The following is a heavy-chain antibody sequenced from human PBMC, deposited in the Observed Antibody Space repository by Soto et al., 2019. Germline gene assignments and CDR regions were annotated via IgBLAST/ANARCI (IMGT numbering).Heavy chain of an antibody. Sequence: GESLKISCKGSGYSFTSYWIGWVRQMPGKGLEWMAMIYPGDSDTRDSPSFQGQVTISADKSTSTAYLQWSNPKASDTAMYYCARRRSSTAFDIWGPGTMVPVSS. CDR2: IYPGDSDT. CDR3: ARRRSSTAFDI. J-gene: IGHJ3*02. V-gene: IGHV5-51*01. CDR1: GYSFTSYW. D-gene: IGHD2-2*01.